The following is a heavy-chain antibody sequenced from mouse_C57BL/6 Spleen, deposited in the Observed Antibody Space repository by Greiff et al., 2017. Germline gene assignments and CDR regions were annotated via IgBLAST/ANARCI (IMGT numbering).Heavy chain of an antibody. CDR3: VRQRGYDYFDY. CDR1: GFSFNTYA. J-gene: IGHJ2*01. V-gene: IGHV10-1*01. CDR2: IRSKSNNYAT. Sequence: EVQGVESGGGLVQPKGSLKLSCAASGFSFNTYAMNWVRQAPGKGLEWVARIRSKSNNYATYYADSVKDRFTISRDDSESMLYLQMNNLKTEDTAMYYCVRQRGYDYFDYWGQGTTLTVSS. D-gene: IGHD2-2*01.